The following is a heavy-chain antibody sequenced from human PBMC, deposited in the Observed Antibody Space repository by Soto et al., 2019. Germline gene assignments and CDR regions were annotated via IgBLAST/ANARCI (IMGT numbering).Heavy chain of an antibody. CDR1: GFTFSSYA. CDR2: ISGSGGST. Sequence: GGSLRLSCAASGFTFSSYAMSWVRQAPGKGLEWVSAISGSGGSTYYADSVKGRFTISRDNSKNTLYLQMNSLRAEDTAVYYCAKLVVPAAIISNWFDPWGQGTLVTVSS. D-gene: IGHD2-2*02. J-gene: IGHJ5*02. CDR3: AKLVVPAAIISNWFDP. V-gene: IGHV3-23*01.